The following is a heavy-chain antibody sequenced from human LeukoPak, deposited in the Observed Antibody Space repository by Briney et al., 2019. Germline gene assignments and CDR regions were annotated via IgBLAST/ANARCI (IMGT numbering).Heavy chain of an antibody. CDR2: ISSSGSTI. D-gene: IGHD3-10*02. CDR1: GFTFSSYE. V-gene: IGHV3-48*03. J-gene: IGHJ6*04. Sequence: AGSLRLSCAASGFTFSSYEMNWVRQAPGKGLEWVSYISSSGSTISYADSVKGRFTITRDNAKNSLYLQMNSLRAEDTAVYYCAELGITMIGGVWGKGTTVTISS. CDR3: AELGITMIGGV.